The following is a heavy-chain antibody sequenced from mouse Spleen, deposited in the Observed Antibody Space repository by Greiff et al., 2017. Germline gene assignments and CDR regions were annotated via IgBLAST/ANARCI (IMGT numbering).Heavy chain of an antibody. D-gene: IGHD2-1*01. Sequence: DVKLVESGGGLVQPGGSLKLSCATSGFTFSDYYMYWVRQTPEKRLEWVAYISNGGGSTYYPDTVKGRFTISRDNAKNTLYLQMSRLKSEDTAMYYCARGGYGNYDYAMDYWGQGTSVTVSS. J-gene: IGHJ4*01. CDR2: ISNGGGST. CDR1: GFTFSDYY. CDR3: ARGGYGNYDYAMDY. V-gene: IGHV5-12*02.